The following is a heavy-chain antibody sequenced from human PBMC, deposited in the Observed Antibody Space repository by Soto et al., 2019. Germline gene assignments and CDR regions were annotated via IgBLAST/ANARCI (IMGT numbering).Heavy chain of an antibody. CDR3: ARGGYCSSTSCYYFDY. V-gene: IGHV1-69*13. J-gene: IGHJ4*02. Sequence: SVKVSCKASGGTFSSYAISWVRQAPGQGLEWMGGIIPIFGTANYAQKFQGRVTITADESTSTAYMELSSLRSEDTAVYYCARGGYCSSTSCYYFDYWGQGTLVTVSS. D-gene: IGHD2-2*03. CDR1: GGTFSSYA. CDR2: IIPIFGTA.